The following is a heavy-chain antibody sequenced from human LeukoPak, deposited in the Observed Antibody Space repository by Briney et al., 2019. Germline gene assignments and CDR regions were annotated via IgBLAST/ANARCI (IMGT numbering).Heavy chain of an antibody. J-gene: IGHJ5*02. CDR2: VYSDGVT. CDR3: ARISSGSSWYWFDP. CDR1: GDSISNNY. D-gene: IGHD6-13*01. Sequence: PSETLSLTCTVSGDSISNNYWSWIRQPAGQGLEWIGRVYSDGVTRHNPSLKSRVTISVDMSNNRFSLTLDSATAADTAVYYCARISSGSSWYWFDPWGQGTLVTVSS. V-gene: IGHV4-4*07.